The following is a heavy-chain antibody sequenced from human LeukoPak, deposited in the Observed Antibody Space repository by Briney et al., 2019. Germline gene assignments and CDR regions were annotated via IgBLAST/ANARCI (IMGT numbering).Heavy chain of an antibody. J-gene: IGHJ4*02. Sequence: KTGGCLRLSCGGSGFTFSHVWMSWVRQGPGKGLEWVGRIRSKTDGETTDYAAPVKGRFTISRDDSEKTVYLEMNSLKTEDTAVYYCTIDTNTDSQYYWGQGALVTVSS. CDR1: GFTFSHVW. V-gene: IGHV3-15*01. CDR2: IRSKTDGETT. CDR3: TIDTNTDSQYY. D-gene: IGHD2-8*01.